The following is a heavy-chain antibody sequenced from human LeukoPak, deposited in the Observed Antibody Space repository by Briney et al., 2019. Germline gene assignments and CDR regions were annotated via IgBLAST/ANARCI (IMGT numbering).Heavy chain of an antibody. Sequence: FTXXXXWMHXVRQAPGXGRXWVSRINSDGSSTSYADSVKGRFTISRDNAKNTLYLQMNSLRAEDTAVYYCARGSILRFLGWLPPSYYGMDVWGQGTTVTVSS. V-gene: IGHV3-74*01. CDR3: ARGSILRFLGWLPPSYYGMDV. CDR1: FTXXXXW. J-gene: IGHJ6*02. CDR2: INSDGSST. D-gene: IGHD3-3*01.